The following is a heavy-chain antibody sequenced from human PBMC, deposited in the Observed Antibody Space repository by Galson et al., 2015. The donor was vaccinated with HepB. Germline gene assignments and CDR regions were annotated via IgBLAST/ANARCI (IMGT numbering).Heavy chain of an antibody. CDR1: GFTFSSYS. Sequence: SLRLSCAASGFTFSSYSMNWVRQAPGKGLEWVSSISSSSSYIYYADSVKGRFTISRDNAKNSLYLQMNSLRAEDTAVYYCARVWYNWNYESYYYGMDVWGQGTTVTVSS. D-gene: IGHD1-7*01. J-gene: IGHJ6*02. CDR2: ISSSSSYI. CDR3: ARVWYNWNYESYYYGMDV. V-gene: IGHV3-21*01.